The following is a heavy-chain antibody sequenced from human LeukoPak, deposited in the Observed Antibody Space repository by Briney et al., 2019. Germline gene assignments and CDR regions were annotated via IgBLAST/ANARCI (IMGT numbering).Heavy chain of an antibody. Sequence: GGSLRLSCAASGFTFSSHALHWVRQAPGKGLEWVAVISSDGSYKYYADSVKGRFTISRDNSKNTLYLQMNSLRAEDTAVYYCARDRNPSGWQGSFDYWGQGTLVTVSS. CDR3: ARDRNPSGWQGSFDY. J-gene: IGHJ4*02. V-gene: IGHV3-30*04. CDR2: ISSDGSYK. D-gene: IGHD6-19*01. CDR1: GFTFSSHA.